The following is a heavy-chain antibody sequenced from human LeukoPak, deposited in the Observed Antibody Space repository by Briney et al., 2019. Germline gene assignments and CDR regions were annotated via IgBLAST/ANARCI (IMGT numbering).Heavy chain of an antibody. CDR2: IYYSGSA. CDR3: ARGDVAARPTLCDY. D-gene: IGHD2-15*01. Sequence: SETLSLTCTVSGGSISSYYWSWIRQPPGKGLEWIGYIYYSGSAYYNPSLKSRVTISVEKSENQFSLKLTSVTAADTATYYCARGDVAARPTLCDYWGQGTLVTVSS. J-gene: IGHJ4*02. CDR1: GGSISSYY. V-gene: IGHV4-59*12.